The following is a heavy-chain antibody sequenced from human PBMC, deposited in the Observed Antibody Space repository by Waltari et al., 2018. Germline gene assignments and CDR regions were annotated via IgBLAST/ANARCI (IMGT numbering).Heavy chain of an antibody. J-gene: IGHJ5*02. CDR1: GGSISSSY. D-gene: IGHD2-2*01. CDR3: ARRIVVVPAASEAWFDP. CDR2: IYYSGST. V-gene: IGHV4-59*08. Sequence: QVQLQESGPGLVKPSETLSLTCTVSGGSISSSYWSWIRQPPGKGLEWIGYIYYSGSTNYNPSLKSRVTISVDTSKNQFSLKLSSVTAADTAVYYCARRIVVVPAASEAWFDPWGQGTLVTVSS.